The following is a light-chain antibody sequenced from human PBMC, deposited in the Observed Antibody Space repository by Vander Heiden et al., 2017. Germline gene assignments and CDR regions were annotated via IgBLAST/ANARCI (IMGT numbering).Light chain of an antibody. V-gene: IGLV2-8*01. CDR2: EVS. Sequence: QSALTQPPSASGSPGQSVTISCTGTSSDVGGYNYVSWYQQHPGKAPKVVIYEVSQRPSGVPDRFSGFKSANTASLTVSGLQAEDEADYYCSSFAGFNNYVFGTGTKVTVL. CDR3: SSFAGFNNYV. CDR1: SSDVGGYNY. J-gene: IGLJ1*01.